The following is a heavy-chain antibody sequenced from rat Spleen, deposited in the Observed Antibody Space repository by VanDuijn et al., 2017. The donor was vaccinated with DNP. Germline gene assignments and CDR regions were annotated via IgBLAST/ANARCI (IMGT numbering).Heavy chain of an antibody. CDR1: GFTFSNYG. Sequence: EVQLVESGGGLVQPGRSLKLSCAASGFTFSNYGMHWIRQAPTKGLEWVASISPSGGSTYYRDSVKGRFTISRDNAKSTLYLQMDSLRSEDTASYYCARHLQWTYWYFDFWGPGTMVTVSS. J-gene: IGHJ1*01. CDR2: ISPSGGST. CDR3: ARHLQWTYWYFDF. V-gene: IGHV5-19*01. D-gene: IGHD1-1*01.